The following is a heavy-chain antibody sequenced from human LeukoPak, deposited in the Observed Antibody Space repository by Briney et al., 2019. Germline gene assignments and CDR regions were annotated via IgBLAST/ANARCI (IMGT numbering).Heavy chain of an antibody. Sequence: GGSLRLSCAASGFTFSSYSMNWVRQAPGKGLEWVSRINIDGSITNYADSVKGRFTISRDNAKNTLYLQMNDLRAEDTAVYYCARAGSFRFDYWGQGTLVTVSS. D-gene: IGHD3-10*01. CDR2: INIDGSIT. J-gene: IGHJ4*02. V-gene: IGHV3-74*01. CDR3: ARAGSFRFDY. CDR1: GFTFSSYS.